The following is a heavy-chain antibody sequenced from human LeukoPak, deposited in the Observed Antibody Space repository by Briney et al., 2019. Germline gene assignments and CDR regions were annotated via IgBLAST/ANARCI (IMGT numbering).Heavy chain of an antibody. CDR1: GYTFTGYY. CDR3: ARELDYYGSGSLDY. D-gene: IGHD3-10*01. Sequence: ASEKVSCKASGYTFTGYYMHWVRQAPGQGLEWMGWINPNSGGTNYAQKFQGRVTMTRDTSISTAYMELSRLRSDDTAVYYCARELDYYGSGSLDYWGQGTLVTVSS. CDR2: INPNSGGT. J-gene: IGHJ4*02. V-gene: IGHV1-2*02.